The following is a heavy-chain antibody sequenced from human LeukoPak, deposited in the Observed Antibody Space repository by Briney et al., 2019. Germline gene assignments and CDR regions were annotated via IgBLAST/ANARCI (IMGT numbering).Heavy chain of an antibody. CDR3: VRNFDSYNAFDI. V-gene: IGHV4-31*03. J-gene: IGHJ3*02. Sequence: SQTLSLTCTVSGGSISIGGYYWSWIRQHPGKGLEWIGYIYYNGNTYYNPSLKSRLTISGDTSENQFSLKLSSVTAADTAVYYSVRNFDSYNAFDIWGQGTMVTVSS. CDR2: IYYNGNT. D-gene: IGHD3-22*01. CDR1: GGSISIGGYY.